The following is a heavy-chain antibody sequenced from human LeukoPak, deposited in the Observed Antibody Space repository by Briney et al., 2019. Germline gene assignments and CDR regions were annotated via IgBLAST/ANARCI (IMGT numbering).Heavy chain of an antibody. J-gene: IGHJ4*02. V-gene: IGHV1-18*04. CDR2: ISAYNGNT. Sequence: GASVKVSCKASGYTFTSYGISWVRQAPGQGLEWMGRISAYNGNTNYAQKLQGRVTMTTDTSTSTAYMELRSLRSDDTAVYYCARSNAVSGYSYGSDYWGQGTLVTVSS. D-gene: IGHD5-18*01. CDR3: ARSNAVSGYSYGSDY. CDR1: GYTFTSYG.